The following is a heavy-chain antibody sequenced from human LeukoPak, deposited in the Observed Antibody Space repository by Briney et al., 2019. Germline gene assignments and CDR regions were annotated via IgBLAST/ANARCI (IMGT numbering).Heavy chain of an antibody. V-gene: IGHV3-23*01. CDR2: ISGSGGST. CDR3: AKGTLRFLEWLPSPLDY. CDR1: GSTFSSYA. J-gene: IGHJ4*02. Sequence: GGSLRLSCAASGSTFSSYAMSWLRQAPGKGLEWVSAISGSGGSTYYADSVKGRFTISRDNSKNTLYLQMNSLRAEDTAVYYCAKGTLRFLEWLPSPLDYWGQGTLVTVSS. D-gene: IGHD3-3*01.